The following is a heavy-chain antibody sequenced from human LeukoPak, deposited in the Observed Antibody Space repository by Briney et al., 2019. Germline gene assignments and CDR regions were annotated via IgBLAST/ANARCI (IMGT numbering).Heavy chain of an antibody. CDR1: GFTFSSYG. Sequence: PGRSLRLSCAASGFTFSSYGMHWVRQAPGKGLEWVAVISYDGSNKYYADSVKGRFTISRDNSKNTLYLQMNSLRAEDTAVYYCAKDLSGRCGGDCYSMVYWGQGTLVTVS. D-gene: IGHD2-21*02. CDR2: ISYDGSNK. V-gene: IGHV3-30*18. J-gene: IGHJ4*02. CDR3: AKDLSGRCGGDCYSMVY.